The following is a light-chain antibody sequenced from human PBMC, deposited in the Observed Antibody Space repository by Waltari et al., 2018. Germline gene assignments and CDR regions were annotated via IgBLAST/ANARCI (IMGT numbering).Light chain of an antibody. J-gene: IGLJ3*02. CDR3: CSFADSSASWV. Sequence: QSALTQPASVSGSPGQSITISCTGTSSDVGTYDLVSWYQQHPGKAPKLMIHDVNKRPSGVSPRFSGSKSGNTASLTISGLQAEDEADYDCCSFADSSASWVFGGGTKLTVL. CDR1: SSDVGTYDL. CDR2: DVN. V-gene: IGLV2-23*02.